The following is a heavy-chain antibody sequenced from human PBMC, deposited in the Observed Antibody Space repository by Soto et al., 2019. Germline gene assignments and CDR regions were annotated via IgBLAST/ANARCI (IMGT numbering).Heavy chain of an antibody. J-gene: IGHJ3*02. CDR2: MRHSGGN. CDR3: ARVERGTATTVVDAFDI. D-gene: IGHD1-1*01. CDR1: GGFVSSGSYY. Sequence: QVQLQQWGAGLLKPSETLSLTCAVYGGFVSSGSYYWSWFRQPPGKGLEGIGEMRHSGGNHFNPSLKSRVTISVDTSKNQFSLKMISVTAAATALYYCARVERGTATTVVDAFDIWGPGTMVTVSS. V-gene: IGHV4-34*01.